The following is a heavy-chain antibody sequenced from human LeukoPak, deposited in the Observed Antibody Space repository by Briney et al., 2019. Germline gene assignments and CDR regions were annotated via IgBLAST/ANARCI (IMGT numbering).Heavy chain of an antibody. D-gene: IGHD1-26*01. J-gene: IGHJ4*02. Sequence: PGGSLRLSCAASGFTFSSYSMNWVRQAPGKGLEWVSHITASGIAMFYADSVKGRFTISRDNAKNSLYLQMNSLRDEDTAEYYCASSGSYRFDYWGQGTLVTASS. CDR3: ASSGSYRFDY. CDR1: GFTFSSYS. CDR2: ITASGIAM. V-gene: IGHV3-48*02.